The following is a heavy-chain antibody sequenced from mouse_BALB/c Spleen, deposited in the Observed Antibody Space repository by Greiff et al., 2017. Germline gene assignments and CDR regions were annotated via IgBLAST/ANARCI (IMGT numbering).Heavy chain of an antibody. V-gene: IGHV2-6-7*01. CDR2: IWGDGST. J-gene: IGHJ4*01. Sequence: VQLQQSGPGLVAPSHSLSITCTGSGFSLTGYGVNWVRQPPGKGLEWLGMIWGDGSTAYNSALKSSLAISTDNSKSQVVLIMPSQQTADTAWYYCDTYAMDYWGQGTSVTVSS. CDR1: GFSLTGYG. CDR3: DTYAMDY.